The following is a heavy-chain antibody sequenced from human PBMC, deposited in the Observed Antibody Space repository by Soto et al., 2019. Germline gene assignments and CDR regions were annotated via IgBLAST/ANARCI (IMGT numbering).Heavy chain of an antibody. CDR3: ARAMAMDYSNHLDY. CDR1: GYTFTSYY. Sequence: ASVKVSCRASGYTFTSYYMHGVRQAPGQGLEWMGIINPSGGSTSYAQKFQGRVTMTRDTSTSTVYMELSSLRSEDTAVYYCARAMAMDYSNHLDYLGQGTLLTVSS. CDR2: INPSGGST. D-gene: IGHD5-18*01. V-gene: IGHV1-46*01. J-gene: IGHJ4*02.